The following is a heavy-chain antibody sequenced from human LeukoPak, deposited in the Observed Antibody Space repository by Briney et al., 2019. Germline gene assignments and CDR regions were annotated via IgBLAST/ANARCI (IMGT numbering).Heavy chain of an antibody. V-gene: IGHV1-2*02. CDR1: GYTFTAYY. J-gene: IGHJ4*02. D-gene: IGHD1-1*01. CDR3: ARADWSMLDY. CDR2: INPNSGDT. Sequence: ASVKVTCTASGYTFTAYYLHWVRQAPGQGLEWMGWINPNSGDTNFAQKFQGRVTMTRDTSISTVYMELSRLRSDDTAVYYCARADWSMLDYWGQGTSVTVSS.